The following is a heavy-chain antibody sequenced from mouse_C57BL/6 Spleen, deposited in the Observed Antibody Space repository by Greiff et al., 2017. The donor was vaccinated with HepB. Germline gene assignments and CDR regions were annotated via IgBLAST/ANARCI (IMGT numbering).Heavy chain of an antibody. CDR1: GFSLTSYG. J-gene: IGHJ1*03. Sequence: QVQLQQSGPGLVQPSQSLSITCTVSGFSLTSYGVHWVRQSPGKGLEWLGVIWRGGSTDYNAAFMSRLSITKDNSKSQVFFKMNSLQADDTAIYYCAKYYYGSSSYWYFDVWGTGTTVTVSS. V-gene: IGHV2-5*01. D-gene: IGHD1-1*01. CDR3: AKYYYGSSSYWYFDV. CDR2: IWRGGST.